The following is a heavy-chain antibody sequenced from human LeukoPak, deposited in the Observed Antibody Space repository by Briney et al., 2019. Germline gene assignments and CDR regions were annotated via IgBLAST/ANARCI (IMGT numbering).Heavy chain of an antibody. CDR1: GYTFTSYD. V-gene: IGHV1-8*01. Sequence: ASVKVSCKASGYTFTSYDINWVRQATGRGLEWLGWMNPRDNTGYAQKFQGRVTLTRDKSINTAYMELSSLRSEDTAVYYCARYTQHYGFDIWGQGTMVTVSA. J-gene: IGHJ3*02. D-gene: IGHD3-3*02. CDR3: ARYTQHYGFDI. CDR2: MNPRDNT.